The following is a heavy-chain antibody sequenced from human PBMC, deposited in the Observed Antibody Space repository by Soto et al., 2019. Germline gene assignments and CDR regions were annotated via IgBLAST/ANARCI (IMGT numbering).Heavy chain of an antibody. Sequence: SETLSLTCAVYGGSFSGYYWSWIRQPPGKGLKWIGEINHSGSTNYNPSLKSRVTISVDTSKNQFSLKLSSVTAADTAVYYCAKRGHFSNWFDHWGQGTLVTVSS. CDR1: GGSFSGYY. J-gene: IGHJ5*02. CDR3: AKRGHFSNWFDH. CDR2: INHSGST. V-gene: IGHV4-34*01.